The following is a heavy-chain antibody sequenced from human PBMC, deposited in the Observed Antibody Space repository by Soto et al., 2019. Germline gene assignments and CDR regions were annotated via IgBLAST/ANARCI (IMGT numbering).Heavy chain of an antibody. J-gene: IGHJ6*02. CDR1: GFTFSSYA. V-gene: IGHV3-23*01. Sequence: GGSLRLSCAASGFTFSSYAMSWVRQAPGKGLEWVSAISGSGGSTYYADSVKGRFTISRDNSKNTLYLQMNSLRAEDTAVYYCAQPRGQWFGRGMGVWGQGNTVTVSS. CDR3: AQPRGQWFGRGMGV. CDR2: ISGSGGST. D-gene: IGHD3-10*01.